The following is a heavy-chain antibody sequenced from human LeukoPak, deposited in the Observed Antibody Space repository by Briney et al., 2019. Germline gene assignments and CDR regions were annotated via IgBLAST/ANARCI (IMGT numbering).Heavy chain of an antibody. CDR2: IYPGDSDT. CDR3: ASQDSSGYYWTPSYAFDI. D-gene: IGHD3-22*01. Sequence: GESLKISCKGSGYSFTSYWIGWVRQMPGKGLEWMGIIYPGDSDTRYSPSFQGQVTISADKSIGTAYLQWSSLKASDTAMYYCASQDSSGYYWTPSYAFDIWGQGTMVTVSS. J-gene: IGHJ3*02. V-gene: IGHV5-51*01. CDR1: GYSFTSYW.